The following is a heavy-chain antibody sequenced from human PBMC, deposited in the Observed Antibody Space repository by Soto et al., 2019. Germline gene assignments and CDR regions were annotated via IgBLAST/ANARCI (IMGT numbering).Heavy chain of an antibody. Sequence: GGSLRLSCAASGFTFTTYWMTWVRQAPGKGLEWVANINQDGSEKYYVDSVKGRFTVSRDNDKNALYLQMNSLRAEDTAVYYCARDVRFLEWLSGNTAGYYYYYGMDVSGQGTTVTVSS. CDR2: INQDGSEK. CDR1: GFTFTTYW. CDR3: ARDVRFLEWLSGNTAGYYYYYGMDV. V-gene: IGHV3-7*01. J-gene: IGHJ6*02. D-gene: IGHD3-3*01.